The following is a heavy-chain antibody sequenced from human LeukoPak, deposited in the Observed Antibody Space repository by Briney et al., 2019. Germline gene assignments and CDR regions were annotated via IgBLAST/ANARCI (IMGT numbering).Heavy chain of an antibody. CDR2: INSDGSST. CDR3: ARDRVVYDFWSGYYTTAGGYFDY. V-gene: IGHV3-74*01. J-gene: IGHJ4*02. Sequence: PGGSLRLSCAASGFIFSSYWMHWIRQAPGKGLVWLSRINSDGSSTTYADSVKGRFTISRDNAKNTLYLQMNSLRAEDTAVYYCARDRVVYDFWSGYYTTAGGYFDYWGQGTLVTVSS. CDR1: GFIFSSYW. D-gene: IGHD3-3*01.